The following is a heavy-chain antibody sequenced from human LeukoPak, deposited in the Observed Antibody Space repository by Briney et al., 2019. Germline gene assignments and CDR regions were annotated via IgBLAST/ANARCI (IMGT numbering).Heavy chain of an antibody. J-gene: IGHJ3*02. Sequence: SETLSLTCTESGGSISSGTYYWSWIRKPAGKGLEWIGRIYNSGSTKYNPSLKSRVTMSVDTSKNQFSLKLSSVTAADTAVYYCARDTTVTKDAFDIWGQGTMVTVSS. CDR2: IYNSGST. D-gene: IGHD4-17*01. V-gene: IGHV4-61*02. CDR3: ARDTTVTKDAFDI. CDR1: GGSISSGTYY.